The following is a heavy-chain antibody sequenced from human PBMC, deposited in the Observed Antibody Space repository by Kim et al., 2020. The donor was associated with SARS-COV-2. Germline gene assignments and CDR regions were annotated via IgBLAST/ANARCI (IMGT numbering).Heavy chain of an antibody. CDR1: GGSFSGYY. CDR2: INHSGST. CDR3: ARGGRQWLVQPHDWYFDL. J-gene: IGHJ2*01. D-gene: IGHD6-19*01. Sequence: SETLSLTCAVYGGSFSGYYWSWIRQPPGKGLEWIGEINHSGSTNYNPSLKSRVTISVDTSKNQFSLKLSSVTAADTAVYYCARGGRQWLVQPHDWYFDLWGRGTLVTVSS. V-gene: IGHV4-34*01.